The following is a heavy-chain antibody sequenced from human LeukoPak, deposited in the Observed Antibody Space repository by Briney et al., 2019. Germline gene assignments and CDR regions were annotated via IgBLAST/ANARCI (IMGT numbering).Heavy chain of an antibody. D-gene: IGHD3-22*01. V-gene: IGHV4-34*01. Sequence: SETLSLTCTVSGGSISSYYWSWIRQPPGKGLEWIGEINHSGSTNYNPSLKSRVTISVDTSKNQFSLKLSSVTAADTAVYYCARGYDSSGYYPDVYWGQGTLVTVSS. J-gene: IGHJ4*02. CDR1: GGSISSYY. CDR2: INHSGST. CDR3: ARGYDSSGYYPDVY.